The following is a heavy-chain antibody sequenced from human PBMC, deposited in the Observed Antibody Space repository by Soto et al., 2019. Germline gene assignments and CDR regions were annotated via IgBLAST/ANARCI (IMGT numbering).Heavy chain of an antibody. D-gene: IGHD1-7*01. CDR2: ISYSGHT. J-gene: IGHJ6*02. Sequence: NPSETLSLTCTVSGGAITSITNHYCSWIRQPPGKGLEWIGYISYSGHTSYNPSLKSRVILSVDTSKNQVSLNLASVTAADTAVYYCATRGFGTLHGLVDVWGQGTTVT. CDR3: ATRGFGTLHGLVDV. V-gene: IGHV4-59*08. CDR1: GGAITSITNHY.